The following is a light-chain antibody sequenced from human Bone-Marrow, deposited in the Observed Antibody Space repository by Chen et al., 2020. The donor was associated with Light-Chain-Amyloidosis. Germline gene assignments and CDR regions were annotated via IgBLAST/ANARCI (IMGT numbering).Light chain of an antibody. CDR1: QSVLDSSNNKNY. J-gene: IGKJ2*01. V-gene: IGKV4-1*01. CDR3: HQFFSTLT. CDR2: WAS. Sequence: DIVMTQFPDSLAVSLGERATINCKSSQSVLDSSNNKNYLAWYQQKPGQPAKVLISWASTRESGVPDRFSGSGSWTDFTLTISNVQAEDVAVYYWHQFFSTLTFGQGTKLDIK.